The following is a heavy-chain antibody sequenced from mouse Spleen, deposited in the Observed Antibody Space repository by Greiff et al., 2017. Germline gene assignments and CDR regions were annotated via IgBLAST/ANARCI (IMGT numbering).Heavy chain of an antibody. CDR2: ILPGSGST. D-gene: IGHD1-1*01. CDR3: ARKDYAGGFAY. CDR1: GYTFSSYW. J-gene: IGHJ3*01. Sequence: LQESGAELMKPGASVKISCKATGYTFSSYWIEWVKQRPGHGLEWIGEILPGSGSTNYNEKFKGKATFTADTSSNTAYMQLSSLTSEDSAVYYCARKDYAGGFAYWGQGTLVTVSA. V-gene: IGHV1-9*01.